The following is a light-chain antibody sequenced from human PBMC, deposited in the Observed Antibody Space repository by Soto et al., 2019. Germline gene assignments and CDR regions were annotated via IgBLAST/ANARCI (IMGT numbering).Light chain of an antibody. CDR1: QGISSY. J-gene: IGKJ4*01. CDR3: QQLNNYPRT. V-gene: IGKV1-9*01. CDR2: AAS. Sequence: DIQLTQSPSFLSASVGDRVTITCRASQGISSYLAWYQQKPGKAPKLLIYAASTLQSGVPSRFSGSGSGTEFTLTISSLQLEDFATYYCQQLNNYPRTFGGGTKVEIK.